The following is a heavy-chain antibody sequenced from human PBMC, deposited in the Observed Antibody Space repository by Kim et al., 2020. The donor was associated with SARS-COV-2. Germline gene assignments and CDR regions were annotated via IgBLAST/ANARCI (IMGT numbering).Heavy chain of an antibody. CDR2: INHSGST. CDR1: GGSFSGYY. CDR3: ARANPVTTFYYYYGIDV. Sequence: SETLSLTCAVYGGSFSGYYWSWIRQPPGKGLEWIGEINHSGSTNYNPSLKSRVTISVDTSKNQFSLKLSSVTAADTAVYYCARANPVTTFYYYYGIDVWG. D-gene: IGHD4-17*01. J-gene: IGHJ6*01. V-gene: IGHV4-34*01.